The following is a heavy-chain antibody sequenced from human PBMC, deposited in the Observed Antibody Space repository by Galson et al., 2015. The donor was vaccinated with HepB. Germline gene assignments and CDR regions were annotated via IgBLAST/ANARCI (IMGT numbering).Heavy chain of an antibody. CDR1: GFTFSSYA. J-gene: IGHJ4*02. CDR3: ALISWDIVVAVAATRRGY. D-gene: IGHD2-15*01. Sequence: SLRLSCAASGFTFSSYAMSWVRQAPGKGLEWVSAISGTGGSTYYADSVKGRITISRDNSKNALYLQMNSLRAEDTAVYYCALISWDIVVAVAATRRGYWGRGTLVTVSS. V-gene: IGHV3-23*01. CDR2: ISGTGGST.